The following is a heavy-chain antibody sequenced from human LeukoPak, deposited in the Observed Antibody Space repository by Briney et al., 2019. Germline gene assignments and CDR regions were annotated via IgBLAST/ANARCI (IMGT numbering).Heavy chain of an antibody. V-gene: IGHV4-61*01. D-gene: IGHD3-22*01. J-gene: IGHJ3*01. CDR3: ARASTWVPGEDSSGYYYPYAFDL. Sequence: SETLSLTCTVSGGSVSSGSYYWSWIRQPPGKGLEWIGYIYYSGSTNYNPSLKSRVTISVDTSKNQFSLKLSSVTAADTAVYYCARASTWVPGEDSSGYYYPYAFDLWGQGTMVTVSS. CDR2: IYYSGST. CDR1: GGSVSSGSYY.